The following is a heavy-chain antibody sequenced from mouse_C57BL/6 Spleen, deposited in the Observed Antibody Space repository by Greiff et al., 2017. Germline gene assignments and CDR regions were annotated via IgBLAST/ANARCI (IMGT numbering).Heavy chain of an antibody. J-gene: IGHJ3*01. Sequence: QVQLQQSGAELARPGASVKMSCKASGYTFTSYTMHWVKQRPGKGLEWIGYIIPSRGYTKYNQKLKGQATLTADKSSSTAYMQLSSLTSEDSAVYYSARRGLSTMVTTGFAYWGQGTLVTVSA. CDR2: IIPSRGYT. CDR3: ARRGLSTMVTTGFAY. D-gene: IGHD2-2*01. CDR1: GYTFTSYT. V-gene: IGHV1-4*01.